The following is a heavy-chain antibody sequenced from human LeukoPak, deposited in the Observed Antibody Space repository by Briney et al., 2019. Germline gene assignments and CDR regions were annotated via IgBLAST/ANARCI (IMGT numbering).Heavy chain of an antibody. CDR3: ARVYDILTGYSSDAFDI. CDR1: GFTFSNYW. J-gene: IGHJ3*02. Sequence: GGSLRLSCVASGFTFSNYWMHWVRQAPGKGLEWVSVIYSGGSTYYADSVKGRFTISRDNSKNTLYLQMNSLRAEDTAVYYCARVYDILTGYSSDAFDIWGQGTMVTVSS. V-gene: IGHV3-53*01. D-gene: IGHD3-9*01. CDR2: IYSGGST.